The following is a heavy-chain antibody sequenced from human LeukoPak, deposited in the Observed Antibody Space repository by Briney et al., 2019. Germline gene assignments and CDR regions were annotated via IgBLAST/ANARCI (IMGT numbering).Heavy chain of an antibody. J-gene: IGHJ4*02. V-gene: IGHV4-39*07. D-gene: IGHD4-23*01. CDR2: IYYSGST. CDR3: AREITYGGNTGVFDY. CDR1: GGSISSSSYY. Sequence: SETLSLTCTVSGGSISSSSYYWGWIRQPPGKGLEWIGSIYYSGSTYYNPSLKSRVTISVDTSKNQFSLKLSSVTAADTAVYYCAREITYGGNTGVFDYWGQGTLVTVSS.